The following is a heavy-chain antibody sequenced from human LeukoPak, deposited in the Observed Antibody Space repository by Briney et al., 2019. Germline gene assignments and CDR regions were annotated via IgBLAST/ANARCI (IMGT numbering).Heavy chain of an antibody. CDR1: GFTFDDYA. Sequence: GGSLRLSCAASGFTFDDYAMHWVRQAPGKGLEWVSLISGDGGSTYYADSVKGRFTISRDNSKNSLYLQMNSLRTEDTALYYCAGGDSTYYYYHGMDVLGQGTKVTVSS. CDR2: ISGDGGST. J-gene: IGHJ6*02. CDR3: AGGDSTYYYYHGMDV. D-gene: IGHD2-2*01. V-gene: IGHV3-43*02.